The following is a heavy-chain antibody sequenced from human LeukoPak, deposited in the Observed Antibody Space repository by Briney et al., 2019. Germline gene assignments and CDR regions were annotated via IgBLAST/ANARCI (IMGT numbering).Heavy chain of an antibody. D-gene: IGHD6-19*01. CDR3: ARHDPPYRRGWGYFQH. V-gene: IGHV4-59*08. CDR2: TYDSGST. J-gene: IGHJ1*01. CDR1: GGSISGYY. Sequence: SETLSLTCTVSGGSISGYYWSWFRQPPGKGLEWIGYTYDSGSTNYNPSLKSRVTITLDTPKSQFSLKLTSVTAADTAVYYCARHDPPYRRGWGYFQHGGQGPLVTVSS.